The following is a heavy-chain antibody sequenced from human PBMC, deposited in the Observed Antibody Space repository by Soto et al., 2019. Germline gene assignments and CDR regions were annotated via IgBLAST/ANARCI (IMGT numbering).Heavy chain of an antibody. D-gene: IGHD3-10*01. CDR3: AHLDYHGSGKGPARAFDI. J-gene: IGHJ3*02. CDR1: GFSLSTSGVG. Sequence: QITLKESGPTLVKPTQTLTLTCTFSGFSLSTSGVGVGWIRQPPGKALEWLALIYWDDDKRYSPSLKSRLTITKDTAKNRVVLTMTNMDPVDTATYYCAHLDYHGSGKGPARAFDIWGQGTMVTVSS. V-gene: IGHV2-5*02. CDR2: IYWDDDK.